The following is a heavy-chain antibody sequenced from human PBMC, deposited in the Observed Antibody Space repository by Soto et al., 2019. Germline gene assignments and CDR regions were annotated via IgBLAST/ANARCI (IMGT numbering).Heavy chain of an antibody. J-gene: IGHJ5*02. CDR3: AHIPKYYQYDWFDP. V-gene: IGHV2-5*02. D-gene: IGHD3-16*01. CDR1: GFSLTTRGVG. Sequence: QITLKESGPTLVKPTQTLTLTCTFSGFSLTTRGVGVGWIRQPPGKALECLALIYWDDDKRYSPSLQSRLSITKDTSKIQVVLTMTNVDPVDTATYYCAHIPKYYQYDWFDPWGQGTLVSVSS. CDR2: IYWDDDK.